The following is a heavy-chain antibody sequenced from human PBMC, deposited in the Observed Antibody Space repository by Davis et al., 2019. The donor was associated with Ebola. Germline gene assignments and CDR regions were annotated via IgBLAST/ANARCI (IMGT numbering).Heavy chain of an antibody. J-gene: IGHJ6*02. CDR1: GYTFTSYG. D-gene: IGHD5-12*01. V-gene: IGHV1-18*01. CDR2: ISAYNGNT. CDR3: ATTPNVEIDYYYGMDV. Sequence: AASVKVSCKASGYTFTSYGISWVRQAPGQGLEWMGWISAYNGNTNYAQKLQGRVTMTTDTSTSTAYMELGSLRSEDTAVYYCATTPNVEIDYYYGMDVWGQGTTVTVSS.